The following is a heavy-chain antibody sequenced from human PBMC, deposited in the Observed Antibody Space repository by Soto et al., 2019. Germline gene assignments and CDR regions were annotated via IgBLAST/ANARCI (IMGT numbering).Heavy chain of an antibody. CDR3: AGCIKTYGGNSGDAFDI. D-gene: IGHD2-21*02. J-gene: IGHJ3*02. CDR1: GFTFSSYW. CDR2: IKQDGSEK. V-gene: IGHV3-7*01. Sequence: GGSLRLSCAASGFTFSSYWMSWVRQAPGKGLEWVANIKQDGSEKYYVDSVKGRFTISRDNAKNSLYLQMNSLRAEDTAVYYCAGCIKTYGGNSGDAFDIWGQGTMVTVSS.